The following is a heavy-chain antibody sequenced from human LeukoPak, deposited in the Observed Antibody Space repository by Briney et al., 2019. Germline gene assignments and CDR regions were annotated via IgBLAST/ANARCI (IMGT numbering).Heavy chain of an antibody. CDR3: ARGGGYGHPTAN. J-gene: IGHJ4*02. D-gene: IGHD5-12*01. CDR1: GGSISSYY. V-gene: IGHV4-59*01. Sequence: SETLSLTCTVSGGSISSYYWSWIRQPPGKGLEWIGYIYYSGSTNYNPSLKSRVTISVDTSKNQFSLKLSSVTAADTAVYYCARGGGYGHPTANRGQGTLVTVSS. CDR2: IYYSGST.